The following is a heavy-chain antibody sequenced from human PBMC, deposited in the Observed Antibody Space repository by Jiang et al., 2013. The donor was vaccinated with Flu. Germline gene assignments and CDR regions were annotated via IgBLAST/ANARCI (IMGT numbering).Heavy chain of an antibody. CDR3: ARDRGYDSSAKGYNWFDP. CDR2: ISYDGSNK. J-gene: IGHJ5*02. V-gene: IGHV3-30-3*01. Sequence: GVVQPGRSLRLSCAASGFTFSSYAMHWVRQAPGKGLEWVAVISYDGSNKYYADSVKGRFTISRDNSKNTLFLQMNSLRAEDTAVYYCARDRGYDSSAKGYNWFDPWGQGTLVTVSS. D-gene: IGHD3-22*01. CDR1: GFTFSSYA.